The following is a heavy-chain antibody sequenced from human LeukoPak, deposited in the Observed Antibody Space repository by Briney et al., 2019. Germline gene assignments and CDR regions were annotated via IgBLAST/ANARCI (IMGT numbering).Heavy chain of an antibody. CDR1: GFTFSSYA. V-gene: IGHV3-30-3*01. D-gene: IGHD3-9*01. J-gene: IGHJ6*02. Sequence: GRSLRLSCAASGFTFSSYAMHWVRQAPGKGLEWVAVISYDGSNKYYADSVKGRFTISRDNSKNTLYLQMNSLRAEDTAVYYCARATAPDYDILTGYSPLYYYGMDVWGQGTTVTVSS. CDR2: ISYDGSNK. CDR3: ARATAPDYDILTGYSPLYYYGMDV.